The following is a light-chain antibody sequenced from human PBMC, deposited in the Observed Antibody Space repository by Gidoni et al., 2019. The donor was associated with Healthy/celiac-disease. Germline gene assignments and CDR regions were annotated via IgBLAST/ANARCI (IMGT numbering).Light chain of an antibody. CDR2: AAS. V-gene: IGKV1-39*01. J-gene: IGKJ1*01. Sequence: IPLTQSPSSRSASVGDRVTITCRASQSISSYLNWYQQKPGKAPKLLIYAASSLQSGVPSRFSGSGSGTDFTLTISSLQPEDFATYYCQQSYSTPWTFGQGTKVEIK. CDR1: QSISSY. CDR3: QQSYSTPWT.